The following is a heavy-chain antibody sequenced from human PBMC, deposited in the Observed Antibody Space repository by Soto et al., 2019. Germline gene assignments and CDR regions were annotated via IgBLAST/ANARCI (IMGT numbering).Heavy chain of an antibody. CDR2: VNPTRGNT. V-gene: IGHV1-8*01. CDR1: GYTFPSYD. Sequence: QVQLVQSGAEVKKPGASAKVSCKASGYTFPSYDINWVRQPTGQGLDWMGWVNPTRGNTGYAQKFQGRVTMTRNTSISTTYMVLSSLRPEDTAVYYCARTVKFRRTTRKSYGRGVWGQGTTVTVSS. D-gene: IGHD4-17*01. J-gene: IGHJ6*02. CDR3: ARTVKFRRTTRKSYGRGV.